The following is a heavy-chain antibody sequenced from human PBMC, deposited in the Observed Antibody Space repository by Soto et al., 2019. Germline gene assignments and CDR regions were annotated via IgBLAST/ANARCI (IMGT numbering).Heavy chain of an antibody. V-gene: IGHV5-10-1*01. CDR2: IDPSDSQT. J-gene: IGHJ4*02. CDR3: ARQIYDSDTGPNFQYYFDS. CDR1: GYSFTGYW. Sequence: GASLKISCKGSGYSFTGYWITWVRQKPGKGLEWMGRIDPSDSQTYYSPSFRGHVTISATKSITTVFLQWSSLRASDTAMYYCARQIYDSDTGPNFQYYFDSWGQGTPVTVSS. D-gene: IGHD3-22*01.